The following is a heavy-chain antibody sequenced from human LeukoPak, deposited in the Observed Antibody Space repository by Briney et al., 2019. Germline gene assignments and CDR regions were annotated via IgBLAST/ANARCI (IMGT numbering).Heavy chain of an antibody. CDR1: GGSFSGYY. CDR3: ARGRYYDYVWGSYRPFDY. Sequence: PSETLSLTCAVYGGSFSGYYWSWIRQPPGKGLEWIGEINHSGSTNYNPSLKSRVTISVDTSKNQFYLQLSSVTAADTAVYYCARGRYYDYVWGSYRPFDYWGQGTLVTVSS. V-gene: IGHV4-34*01. D-gene: IGHD3-16*02. J-gene: IGHJ4*02. CDR2: INHSGST.